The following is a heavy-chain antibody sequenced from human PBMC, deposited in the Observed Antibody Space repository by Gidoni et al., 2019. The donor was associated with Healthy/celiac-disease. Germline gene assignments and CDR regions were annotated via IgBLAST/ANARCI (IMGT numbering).Heavy chain of an antibody. D-gene: IGHD2-8*01. J-gene: IGHJ6*02. Sequence: QLQLQESGPGLVKPSETLSLTCPVSGGSISSSSSYWGWIRQPPGKGLEWIGSIYYSGSTYYNPSLKSRVTISVDTSKNQFSLKLSSVTAADTAVYYCARGVYCTNGVCQPYYYGMDVWGQGTTVTVSS. CDR2: IYYSGST. V-gene: IGHV4-39*01. CDR3: ARGVYCTNGVCQPYYYGMDV. CDR1: GGSISSSSSY.